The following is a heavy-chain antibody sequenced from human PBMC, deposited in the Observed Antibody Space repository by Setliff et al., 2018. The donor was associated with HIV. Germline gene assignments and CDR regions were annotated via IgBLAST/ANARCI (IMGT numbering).Heavy chain of an antibody. Sequence: SETLSLTCTVSGGSISSYYWSWIRQPAGKGLEWIGRIYTSGNTNYNPSLRSLKSRVTISIDTSKNPFSLKLSSVTAADTAVYYCAALIRNGWYYMDYWGQGTLVTVSS. CDR2: IYTSGNT. CDR3: AALIRNGWYYMDY. D-gene: IGHD6-19*01. CDR1: GGSISSYY. V-gene: IGHV4-4*07. J-gene: IGHJ4*02.